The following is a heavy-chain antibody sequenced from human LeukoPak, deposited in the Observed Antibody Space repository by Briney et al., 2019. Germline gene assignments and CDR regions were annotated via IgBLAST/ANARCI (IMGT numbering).Heavy chain of an antibody. D-gene: IGHD1-26*01. Sequence: SETLSLTCTVSGGSISSNYWTWIRQPAGKGLEWIGRMYASGTTNYNPSLKSRVTMSVDTSKNQFSLKLSSVTAADTAMCYCARESGGYRPLDYWGQGTPVTVSS. CDR1: GGSISSNY. V-gene: IGHV4-4*07. CDR3: ARESGGYRPLDY. J-gene: IGHJ4*02. CDR2: MYASGTT.